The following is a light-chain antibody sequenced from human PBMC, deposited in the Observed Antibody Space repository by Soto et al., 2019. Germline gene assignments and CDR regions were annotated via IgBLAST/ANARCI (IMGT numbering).Light chain of an antibody. CDR1: QAISGL. CDR2: DVS. J-gene: IGKJ2*01. CDR3: QLRT. Sequence: VLTQSPATLSLSPGDRATLLCKASQAISGLLAWYQHKPGQAPRLLIYDVSKRAAGVPARFSGGGSGTDFTLTISNLDPEAFAVYYCQLRTFGQGTKLEI. V-gene: IGKV3-11*01.